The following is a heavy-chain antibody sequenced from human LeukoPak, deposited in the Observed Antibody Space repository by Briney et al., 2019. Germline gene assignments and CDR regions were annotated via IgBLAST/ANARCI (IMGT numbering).Heavy chain of an antibody. CDR2: IYYSGST. J-gene: IGHJ4*02. CDR3: ARQGGYSSGFVDY. Sequence: SVTLSLTCTVSGGSISSYYWSWIRQPPGKGLEWIGYIYYSGSTNYNPSLKSRVTISVDTSKNQFSLKLSSVTAADTAVYYCARQGGYSSGFVDYWGQGTLVTVSS. D-gene: IGHD6-19*01. V-gene: IGHV4-59*08. CDR1: GGSISSYY.